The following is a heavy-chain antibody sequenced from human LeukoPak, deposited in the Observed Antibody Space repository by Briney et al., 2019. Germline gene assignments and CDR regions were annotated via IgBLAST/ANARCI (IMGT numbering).Heavy chain of an antibody. V-gene: IGHV4-38-2*02. D-gene: IGHD6-19*01. J-gene: IGHJ4*02. Sequence: TSETLFLTCAVSGYSISSGYYWSWIRQPPGKGLEWIGSIYHSGSTYYNPSLKSRVTISVDTSKNQFTLKLSSVTAADTAVYYCARDEAGRGQGTLVTVSS. CDR3: ARDEAG. CDR1: GYSISSGYY. CDR2: IYHSGST.